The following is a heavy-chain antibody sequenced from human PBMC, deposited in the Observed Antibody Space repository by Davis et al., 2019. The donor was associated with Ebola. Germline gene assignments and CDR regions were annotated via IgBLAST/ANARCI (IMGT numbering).Heavy chain of an antibody. V-gene: IGHV3-64D*06. CDR3: VKDRRGSYAFDI. Sequence: GESLKISCSASGFTFNNYAMHWVRQAPGRGLDFVSGINDNGGTTHYADSVKGRFTISRDDSRSTVYLQMRSLTVEDTALYYCVKDRRGSYAFDIWGQGTMVTVSS. J-gene: IGHJ3*02. D-gene: IGHD1-26*01. CDR2: INDNGGTT. CDR1: GFTFNNYA.